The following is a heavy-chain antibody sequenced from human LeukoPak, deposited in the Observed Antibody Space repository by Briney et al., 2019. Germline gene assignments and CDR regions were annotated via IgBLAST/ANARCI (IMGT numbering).Heavy chain of an antibody. J-gene: IGHJ4*02. CDR2: ISYDGSNK. Sequence: PGGSLRLSCAASGFTLSDYGIHWVRQAPGKGLEWVAFISYDGSNKYYVDSVKGRFTISRDNAKNTLHLQMNSLRAEDTAVYYCARGGYYGSGRYYFDSWGQGTLVTVSS. D-gene: IGHD3-3*01. CDR3: ARGGYYGSGRYYFDS. V-gene: IGHV3-30*03. CDR1: GFTLSDYG.